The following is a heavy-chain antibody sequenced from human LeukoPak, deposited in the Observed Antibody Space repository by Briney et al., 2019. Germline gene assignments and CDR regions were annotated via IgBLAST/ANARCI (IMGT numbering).Heavy chain of an antibody. CDR2: IYDRGST. CDR1: GGSISSYY. Sequence: PTETLSLTCTVSGGSISSYYWSWIRQPPGKGLEWIGNIYDRGSTKYNPSLKSRVAISVDTSKNQFSLRLSSVTAADTAVYYCARGRTFDNWGQGTLVTVSS. CDR3: ARGRTFDN. V-gene: IGHV4-59*01. J-gene: IGHJ4*02.